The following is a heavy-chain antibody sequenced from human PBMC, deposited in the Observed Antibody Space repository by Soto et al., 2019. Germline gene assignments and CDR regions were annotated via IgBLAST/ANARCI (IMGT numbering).Heavy chain of an antibody. CDR3: ASSSIAARPGYYGMDV. CDR2: IIPIFGTA. D-gene: IGHD6-6*01. V-gene: IGHV1-69*01. J-gene: IGHJ6*02. Sequence: QXQLVQSGAEVKKPGSSVKVSCKASGGTFSSYAISWVRQAXGQGXXWMGGIIPIFGTANYAQKFQGRVTITADESTSTAYMELSSLRSEDTAVYYCASSSIAARPGYYGMDVWGQGTTVTVSS. CDR1: GGTFSSYA.